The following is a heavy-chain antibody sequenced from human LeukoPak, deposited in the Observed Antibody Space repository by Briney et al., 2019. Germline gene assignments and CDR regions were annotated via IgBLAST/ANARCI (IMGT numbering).Heavy chain of an antibody. J-gene: IGHJ5*02. Sequence: GASVKVSCKASGYTFTGYYIHWVRRAPGQGLERMGWFNPNSGDTNYAQKFQGRVTMTRDTSISTAYMELSSLKSDDTAVYYCARAKWESSTTCYGAWGQGTLVTVSS. CDR3: ARAKWESSTTCYGA. CDR2: FNPNSGDT. D-gene: IGHD2-2*01. CDR1: GYTFTGYY. V-gene: IGHV1-2*02.